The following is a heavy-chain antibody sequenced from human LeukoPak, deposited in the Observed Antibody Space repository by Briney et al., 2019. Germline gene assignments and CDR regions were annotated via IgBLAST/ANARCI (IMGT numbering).Heavy chain of an antibody. CDR1: GGSISSYY. CDR2: IYYSGST. J-gene: IGHJ6*02. V-gene: IGHV4-59*01. Sequence: PSETLSLTCTVSGGSISSYYWSWIRQPPGKGLEWIGYIYYSGSTNYSPSLKSRVTISVDTSKNQFSLKLSSVTAADTAVYYCARDSGGYYYDSSGNTDGYYYYGMDVWGQGTTVTVSS. D-gene: IGHD3-22*01. CDR3: ARDSGGYYYDSSGNTDGYYYYGMDV.